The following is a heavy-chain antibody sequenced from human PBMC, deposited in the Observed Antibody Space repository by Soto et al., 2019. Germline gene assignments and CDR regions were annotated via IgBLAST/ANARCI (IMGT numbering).Heavy chain of an antibody. J-gene: IGHJ4*02. CDR2: ISASGGST. V-gene: IGHV3-23*01. CDR1: GFTFSNYV. D-gene: IGHD5-12*01. Sequence: EVQLLDSGGGLVQPGGSLSLSCAASGFTFSNYVMNWVRQAPGKGLDWVSAISASGGSTYYADSVKGRFTISRDNSKNTLYLPMSRLRAADTAVYYCAIGPMASGYALDYLGQGALVTVSS. CDR3: AIGPMASGYALDY.